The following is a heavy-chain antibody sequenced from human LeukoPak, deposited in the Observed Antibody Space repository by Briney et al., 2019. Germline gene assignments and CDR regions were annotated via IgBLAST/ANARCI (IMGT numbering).Heavy chain of an antibody. V-gene: IGHV4-59*01. CDR2: MYYSGNS. CDR1: GGSISGYY. D-gene: IGHD3-16*01. J-gene: IGHJ5*02. CDR3: ARGHSGRGGIDP. Sequence: SSETLSLTCTVSGGSISGYYWNWIRQPPGKGLEWIGYMYYSGNSNYNPSLKSRVTISVDTSKNQVSLKLSSATAADTAVYYCARGHSGRGGIDPWGQGTLVSVSS.